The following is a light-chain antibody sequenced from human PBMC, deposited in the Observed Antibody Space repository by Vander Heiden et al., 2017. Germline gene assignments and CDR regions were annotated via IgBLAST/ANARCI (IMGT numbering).Light chain of an antibody. Sequence: EIVLTQSPGTLSLSPGERATLSCRASQSVSSSYLAWYQQKPGQATRLRIYGASSRDTGIQVRCSGSGSGTDLTLTSSRRETEDFEVYYHQQHTSITFGQGTQLEIK. J-gene: IGKJ5*01. CDR1: QSVSSSY. V-gene: IGKV3-20*01. CDR3: QQHTSIT. CDR2: GAS.